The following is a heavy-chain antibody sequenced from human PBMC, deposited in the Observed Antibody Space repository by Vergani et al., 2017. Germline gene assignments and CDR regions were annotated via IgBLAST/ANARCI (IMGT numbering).Heavy chain of an antibody. D-gene: IGHD3-10*01. CDR2: IRSKAYGQAT. Sequence: EVQMVESGGGLVKPGGSLRLSCVASGFTFSHSMNWVRQAPGQGLEWVGGIRSKAYGQATIYAASVKGRFTISRDDSKSIAYLQMNNLQTEDTAMYYCVRDQVTMLRGSDALDIWGQGTMVTVSS. CDR3: VRDQVTMLRGSDALDI. CDR1: GFTFSHS. J-gene: IGHJ3*02. V-gene: IGHV3-49*04.